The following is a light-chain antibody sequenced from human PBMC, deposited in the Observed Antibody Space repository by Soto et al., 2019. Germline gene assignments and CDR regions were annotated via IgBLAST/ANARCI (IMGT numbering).Light chain of an antibody. V-gene: IGKV3-11*01. J-gene: IGKJ1*01. Sequence: EIVLTQSPATLSLSPGERATLSCRASQSVSSYLVWYQQKPGQAPRLLIYDASNRATGIPARFSGSGSGTDITFTIISLEPEDFAVYYCQQRSNWPRTFGQGTKVDIK. CDR3: QQRSNWPRT. CDR2: DAS. CDR1: QSVSSY.